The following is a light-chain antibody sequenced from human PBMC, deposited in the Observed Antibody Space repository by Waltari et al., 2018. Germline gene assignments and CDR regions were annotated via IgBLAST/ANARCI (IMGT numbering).Light chain of an antibody. V-gene: IGKV1-5*03. Sequence: DVQMTQSPSTLSASVGDRVTISCRASQTISSWLAWYQQKPGKAPGLLIYKASTLESGVSSRFSGSGAGTDFTLTISSLQPNDSATYYCQQFHLYPLTFGGGTKVEIK. CDR1: QTISSW. J-gene: IGKJ4*01. CDR2: KAS. CDR3: QQFHLYPLT.